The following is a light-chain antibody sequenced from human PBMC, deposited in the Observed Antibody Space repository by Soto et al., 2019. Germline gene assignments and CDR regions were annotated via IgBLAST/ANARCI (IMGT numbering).Light chain of an antibody. CDR3: QHHNSWLWT. CDR2: DAS. Sequence: EIVLTQSPATLSLSPGERATLSCRASQNISSFLGWYQQRPGQAPRLLIYDASNRATDIPDRFSGSGSGTDFTLTISSLEPEDFAVYYCQHHNSWLWTFGQGTKLEIK. CDR1: QNISSF. J-gene: IGKJ1*01. V-gene: IGKV3-11*01.